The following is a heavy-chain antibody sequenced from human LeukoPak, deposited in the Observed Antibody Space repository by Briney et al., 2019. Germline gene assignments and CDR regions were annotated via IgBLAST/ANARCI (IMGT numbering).Heavy chain of an antibody. J-gene: IGHJ5*02. CDR2: IYYSGST. Sequence: SETLSLTCTVSGGSISSSSYYWGWIRQPPGKGLEWIGSIYYSGSTYYNPSLKSRVTISVDTSKNQFSLKLSSVTAADTAVYYCARGNPITRTTGWFDPWGQGTLVTVSS. V-gene: IGHV4-39*07. D-gene: IGHD1-7*01. CDR1: GGSISSSSYY. CDR3: ARGNPITRTTGWFDP.